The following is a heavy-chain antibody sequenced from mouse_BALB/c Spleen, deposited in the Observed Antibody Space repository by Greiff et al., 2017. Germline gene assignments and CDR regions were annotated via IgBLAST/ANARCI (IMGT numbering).Heavy chain of an antibody. J-gene: IGHJ3*01. CDR2: IYPGSGST. Sequence: QVQLQQPGAELVKPGTSVKLSCKASGYNFTSYWINWVKLRPGQGLEWIGDIYPGSGSTNYNEKFKSKATLTVDTSSSTAYMQLSSLASEDSALYYCARGHYYGSSHFAYWGQGTLVTVSA. CDR3: ARGHYYGSSHFAY. V-gene: IGHV1-55*01. CDR1: GYNFTSYW. D-gene: IGHD1-1*01.